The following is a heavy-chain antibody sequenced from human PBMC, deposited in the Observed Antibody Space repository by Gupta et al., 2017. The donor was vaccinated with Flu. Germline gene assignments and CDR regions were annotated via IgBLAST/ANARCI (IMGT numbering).Heavy chain of an antibody. J-gene: IGHJ4*02. CDR3: AGSGNYNYYDY. Sequence: TWIRQPPGKRLEWIGYSYHDGSTNYNPSLKSRIIMSVDKSNKQFSLKLTSLTAADTAVYYCAGSGNYNYYDYWGQGTLVTVSS. CDR2: SYHDGST. V-gene: IGHV4-59*03. D-gene: IGHD6-19*01.